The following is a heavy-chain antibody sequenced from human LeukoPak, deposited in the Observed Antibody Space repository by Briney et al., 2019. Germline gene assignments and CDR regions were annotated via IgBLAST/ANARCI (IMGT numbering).Heavy chain of an antibody. J-gene: IGHJ4*02. Sequence: GGSLRLSCTASGFTFSDYYMSWIRQAPGKGLEWVSYISSSGSTIYYADSVKGRFTISRDNAKNSLYLQMNNLRAEDTAVYYCARAYDFWSGYYWGYFDYWGQGTLVTVSS. CDR3: ARAYDFWSGYYWGYFDY. CDR1: GFTFSDYY. D-gene: IGHD3-3*01. CDR2: ISSSGSTI. V-gene: IGHV3-11*01.